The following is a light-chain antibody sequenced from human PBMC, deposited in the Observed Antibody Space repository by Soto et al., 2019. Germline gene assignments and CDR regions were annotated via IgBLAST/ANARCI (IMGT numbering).Light chain of an antibody. V-gene: IGLV2-14*03. CDR1: GSDIGTYNY. Sequence: QSVLTQPASVSGSPGQSITISCTGTGSDIGTYNYVSWYQHHPGKAPKFIIYDVTNRPSGVSDRFSGSKSGNTASLTISGLQAEDEADYFYKSYTTASTYVYGTGTKVT. CDR2: DVT. J-gene: IGLJ1*01. CDR3: KSYTTASTYV.